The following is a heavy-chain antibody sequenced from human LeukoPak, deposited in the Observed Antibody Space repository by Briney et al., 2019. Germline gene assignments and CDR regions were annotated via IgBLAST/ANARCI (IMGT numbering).Heavy chain of an antibody. V-gene: IGHV4-59*08. CDR3: ARLTKGEQWLAHYFDH. CDR1: GCSITDFV. CDR2: VYSGGNT. D-gene: IGHD6-19*01. Sequence: PSETLSLTCTVSGCSITDFVWSWVRQSPGEALEYIGYVYSGGNTNYNPFLKSRVTISLDTSKNQFSLKLNSVTAADTAVYYCARLTKGEQWLAHYFDHWGQGALVTVSS. J-gene: IGHJ4*02.